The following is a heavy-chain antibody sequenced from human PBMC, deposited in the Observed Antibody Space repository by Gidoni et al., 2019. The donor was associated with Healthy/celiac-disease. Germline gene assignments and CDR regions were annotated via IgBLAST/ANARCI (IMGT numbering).Heavy chain of an antibody. CDR2: IKSKTDGGTT. Sequence: EVQLVESGGGLVKPGGSLRLAWADPGCPFSNAWMSWVRQAPGKGLGWVGRIKSKTDGGTTDYAAPVQGRFTISRDDSKNTLYLQMNSLKTEDTAVYYCTTGWDGWFDPWGQGTLVTVSS. D-gene: IGHD1-26*01. J-gene: IGHJ5*02. CDR1: GCPFSNAW. CDR3: TTGWDGWFDP. V-gene: IGHV3-15*01.